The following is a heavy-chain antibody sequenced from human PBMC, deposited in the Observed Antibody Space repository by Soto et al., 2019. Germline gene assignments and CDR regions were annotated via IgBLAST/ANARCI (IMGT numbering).Heavy chain of an antibody. CDR1: GFTFSSYG. J-gene: IGHJ5*02. D-gene: IGHD3-9*01. Sequence: QVQLVESGGGVVQPGRSLRLSCAASGFTFSSYGMHWVRQAPGKGLGWVAVISYDGSNKYYGDSVKGRFTISRDNSKNTLYLQMNSLRAEDTAVYYCAKDRWGDILSGTYRGGWFDPWGQGTVVTVSS. V-gene: IGHV3-30*18. CDR2: ISYDGSNK. CDR3: AKDRWGDILSGTYRGGWFDP.